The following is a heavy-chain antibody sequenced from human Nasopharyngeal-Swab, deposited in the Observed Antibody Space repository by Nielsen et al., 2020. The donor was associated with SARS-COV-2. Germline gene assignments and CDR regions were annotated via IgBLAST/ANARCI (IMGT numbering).Heavy chain of an antibody. CDR3: ARGVDSVAGDY. J-gene: IGHJ4*02. V-gene: IGHV1-3*01. D-gene: IGHD6-19*01. Sequence: WVRQAPGQRLEWMGWINAGNGNTKYSQKFQGRVTITRDTSASTAYMELSSLRSEDTAVHYCARGVDSVAGDYWGQGTLVTVSS. CDR2: INAGNGNT.